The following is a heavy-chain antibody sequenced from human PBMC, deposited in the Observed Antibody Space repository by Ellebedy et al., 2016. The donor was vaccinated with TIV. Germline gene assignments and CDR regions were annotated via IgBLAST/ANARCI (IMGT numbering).Heavy chain of an antibody. CDR1: GFTFNNYA. Sequence: EGSLRLSXAASGFTFNNYAMSWVRQAPGKGLEWVSTISGSGGTTYSADSVKGRFTISRDNSKNTLYLQMNSLRAEDTAVYYCAKDRGYSSSWYMGDDAFDIWGQGTMVTVSS. D-gene: IGHD6-13*01. V-gene: IGHV3-23*01. CDR2: ISGSGGTT. CDR3: AKDRGYSSSWYMGDDAFDI. J-gene: IGHJ3*02.